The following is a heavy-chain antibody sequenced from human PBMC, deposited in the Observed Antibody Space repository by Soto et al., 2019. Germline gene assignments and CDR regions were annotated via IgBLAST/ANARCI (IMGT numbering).Heavy chain of an antibody. Sequence: QINLIESGPTLVKPTQTLTLTCTFSGFSLSTSGAAVGWVRQPPGRALEWLALIYWDGDKRYNASLGNRLTFTKDTSMNQVVLTVTNVDPADTVTYYCAHRATMTIFGLIIDNGILFDPWGQGTRVIVSS. D-gene: IGHD3-3*01. J-gene: IGHJ5*02. CDR2: IYWDGDK. CDR3: AHRATMTIFGLIIDNGILFDP. CDR1: GFSLSTSGAA. V-gene: IGHV2-5*02.